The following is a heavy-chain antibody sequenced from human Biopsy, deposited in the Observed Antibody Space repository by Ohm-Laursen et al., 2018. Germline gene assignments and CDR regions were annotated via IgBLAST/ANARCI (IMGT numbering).Heavy chain of an antibody. V-gene: IGHV4-61*03. CDR3: ARHAPSYSGSYWRYFDL. CDR1: GGSINGGSYY. CDR2: IYYSGNT. J-gene: IGHJ2*01. Sequence: SDTLSLTCIVSGGSINGGSYYWSWLRQPPGKGLEWIGYIYYSGNTHYNPSLKSRVTISVDTSMNHLSLRLTSVTAADTAVYYCARHAPSYSGSYWRYFDLWGRGTLVTVSS. D-gene: IGHD1-26*01.